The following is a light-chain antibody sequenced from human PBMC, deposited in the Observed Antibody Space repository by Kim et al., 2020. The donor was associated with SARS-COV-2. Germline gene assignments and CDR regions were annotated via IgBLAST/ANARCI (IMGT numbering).Light chain of an antibody. Sequence: ALGQTVRITSQGDSLRSYSATWYQQKPGQAPVLVIHGKNNRPSGIPDRFSGSSSGDTAALTITGAQAEDEAVYYSDSRDRSSTSWVFGGGTQLTVL. CDR1: SLRSYS. CDR3: DSRDRSSTSWV. V-gene: IGLV3-19*01. J-gene: IGLJ3*02. CDR2: GKN.